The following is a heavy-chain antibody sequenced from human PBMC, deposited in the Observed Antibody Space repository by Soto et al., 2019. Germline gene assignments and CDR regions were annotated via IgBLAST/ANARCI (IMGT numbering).Heavy chain of an antibody. J-gene: IGHJ3*02. CDR1: GYTFTSYY. V-gene: IGHV1-46*03. Sequence: QVQLVQSGAEVKKPGASVKVSCKASGYTFTSYYMHWVRQAPGQGLEWMGIINPSGGSISYAQKFQGRVTMTRDTSTSTVYMELSSLRSEDTAVYYCARESRSYDFWSGYYKVVADAFDIWGQGTMVTVSS. CDR2: INPSGGSI. D-gene: IGHD3-3*01. CDR3: ARESRSYDFWSGYYKVVADAFDI.